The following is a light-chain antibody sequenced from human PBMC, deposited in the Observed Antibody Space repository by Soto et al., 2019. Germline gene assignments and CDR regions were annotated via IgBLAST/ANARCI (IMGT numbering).Light chain of an antibody. CDR3: QQYGSSLTWT. J-gene: IGKJ1*01. CDR2: AAS. CDR1: QSVTSNY. Sequence: EVVLTQSPGTVSLSPGERATLSCRASQSVTSNYLAWNQQKPGQAPRLLIYAASSRATGIPDRFSGSGSGTDFSLTISRLEPEDSAVYYCQQYGSSLTWTFGQGTKVEIK. V-gene: IGKV3-20*01.